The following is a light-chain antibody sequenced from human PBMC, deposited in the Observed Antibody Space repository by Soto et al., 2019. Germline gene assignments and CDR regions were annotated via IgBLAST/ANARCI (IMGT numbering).Light chain of an antibody. CDR3: QQYGISQNT. J-gene: IGKJ2*01. V-gene: IGKV3-20*01. Sequence: ETVMTQSPGTLSLSPGERATLSCRASQSVSSGYLAWYQQKPGQAPRLLIFGASNRATGIPDRFTGSGSGTDFTLSISRLEPEYFAVYYCQQYGISQNTFDQVTKLAIK. CDR1: QSVSSGY. CDR2: GAS.